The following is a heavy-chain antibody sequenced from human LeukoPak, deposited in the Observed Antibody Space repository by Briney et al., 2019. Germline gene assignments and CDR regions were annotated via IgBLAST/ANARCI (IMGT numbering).Heavy chain of an antibody. CDR1: GNYW. CDR2: INSDGSWT. Sequence: GGSLRLSCAASGNYWMHWVRQAPGKGLVWVSHINSDGSWTSYADSVKGRFTISKDNAKNTVYLQMNNLRAEDTAVYYCVSFYEAYWGRGTLVTVPS. CDR3: VSFYEAY. V-gene: IGHV3-74*01. J-gene: IGHJ4*02. D-gene: IGHD2/OR15-2a*01.